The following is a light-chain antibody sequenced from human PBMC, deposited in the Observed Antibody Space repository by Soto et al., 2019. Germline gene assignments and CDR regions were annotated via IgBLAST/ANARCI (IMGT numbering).Light chain of an antibody. J-gene: IGKJ1*01. CDR3: QQYNSYS. CDR1: QSISSW. CDR2: DAS. Sequence: DIQMTQSPSTLSASVGDRVTITCRAGQSISSWLAWYQQKPGKAPKLLIYDASSLESGVPSRFSASGSGTEFTLTITSLQPDDFATYYCQQYNSYSFGRGTKVDNK. V-gene: IGKV1-5*01.